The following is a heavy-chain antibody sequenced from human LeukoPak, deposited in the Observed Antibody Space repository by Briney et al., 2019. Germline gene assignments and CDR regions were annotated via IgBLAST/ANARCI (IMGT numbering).Heavy chain of an antibody. Sequence: SETLSLTCTVSGGSISSSSYYWGWLRQPPGRGLEWFASINYSGSTYYNPSLKTRVTISVDTSKNQFSLKLSSVTAAGTAVYYCARVTSSGYPLLAFYYYYMDVWGKGTTVTVSS. V-gene: IGHV4-39*07. CDR1: GGSISSSSYY. CDR2: INYSGST. J-gene: IGHJ6*03. CDR3: ARVTSSGYPLLAFYYYYMDV. D-gene: IGHD3-22*01.